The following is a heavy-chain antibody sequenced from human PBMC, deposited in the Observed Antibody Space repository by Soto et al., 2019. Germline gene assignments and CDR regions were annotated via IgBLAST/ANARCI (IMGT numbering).Heavy chain of an antibody. CDR1: GFTFGNFV. CDR2: ITESGGDT. J-gene: IGHJ6*02. V-gene: IGHV3-23*01. Sequence: EVQLLESGGGLVQPGGSLRLSCAASGFTFGNFVMRWVRQTPGKGLEWVSTITESGGDTYYTDSVKGRFTISRDNSKNTLYLQMPSLRAEDTALYYCTRASSDRNHMEVWGPGTTVTVSS. CDR3: TRASSDRNHMEV.